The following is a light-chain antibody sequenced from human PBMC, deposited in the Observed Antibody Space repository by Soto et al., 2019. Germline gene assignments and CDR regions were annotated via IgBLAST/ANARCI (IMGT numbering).Light chain of an antibody. Sequence: DIQMTQSPSTLSASVGDRVTITCRASQSISSWLAWYQQKPGKAPKLLIYDASSLESGVPSRFSGSGSGTEFTHTISSLKPDDFATYYCQEYQSYSRRFGQGTKVEIK. J-gene: IGKJ1*01. CDR3: QEYQSYSRR. V-gene: IGKV1-5*01. CDR2: DAS. CDR1: QSISSW.